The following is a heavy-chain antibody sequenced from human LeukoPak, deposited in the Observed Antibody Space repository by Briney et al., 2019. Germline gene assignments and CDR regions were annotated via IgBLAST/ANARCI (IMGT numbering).Heavy chain of an antibody. CDR1: GFSFSDHG. V-gene: IGHV3-7*01. D-gene: IGHD5-24*01. CDR3: ARDLGWLQSDY. J-gene: IGHJ4*02. Sequence: GGSLRLSCVASGFSFSDHGMNWFRQAPGKGLEWVATIKKDGSEQYYVDSMKGRLTISRDNAKNSVYLQIHNLRAEDTAVYYCARDLGWLQSDYWGQGTLVTVSS. CDR2: IKKDGSEQ.